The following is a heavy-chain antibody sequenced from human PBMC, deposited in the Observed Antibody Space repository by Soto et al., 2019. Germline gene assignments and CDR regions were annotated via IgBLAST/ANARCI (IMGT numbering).Heavy chain of an antibody. CDR2: ISSSSYI. CDR3: ARDMTTSTFDY. D-gene: IGHD2-2*01. CDR1: GFIFSTYS. J-gene: IGHJ4*02. V-gene: IGHV3-21*01. Sequence: PGGSLRLSCAASGFIFSTYSMNWVRQAPGKGLEWVSSISSSSYIYYADSVKGRFTISRDNAKNSLYLQMNSLRAEDTAVYYCARDMTTSTFDYWGQGTLVTVSS.